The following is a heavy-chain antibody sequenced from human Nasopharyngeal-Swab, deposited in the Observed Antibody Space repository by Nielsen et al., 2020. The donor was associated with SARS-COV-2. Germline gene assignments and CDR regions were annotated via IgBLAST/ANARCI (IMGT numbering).Heavy chain of an antibody. D-gene: IGHD6-6*01. V-gene: IGHV4-4*02. CDR2: IYHSGST. CDR3: ARVLGEYSSSSGWFDP. J-gene: IGHJ5*02. CDR1: GGSISSSHW. Sequence: SETLSLTCAVSGGSISSSHWCSWVRQPPGKGLEWIGEIYHSGSTNYNPSLKSRVTISVDKSKNQFSLKLSSVTAADTAVYYCARVLGEYSSSSGWFDPWGQGTLVTVSS.